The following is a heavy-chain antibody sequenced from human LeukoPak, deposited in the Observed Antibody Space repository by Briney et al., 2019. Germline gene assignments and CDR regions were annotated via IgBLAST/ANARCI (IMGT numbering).Heavy chain of an antibody. J-gene: IGHJ3*02. D-gene: IGHD3-22*01. CDR1: GGSISSYY. CDR2: IYYSGST. V-gene: IGHV4-59*08. Sequence: PSGTLSLTCTVSGGSISSYYWSWIRQPPGKGLEWIGYIYYSGSTNYNPSLKSRVTISVDTSKNQFSLKLSSVTAADTAVYYCARAMPGVYYDSSGYYYRPGAFDIWGQGTMVTVSS. CDR3: ARAMPGVYYDSSGYYYRPGAFDI.